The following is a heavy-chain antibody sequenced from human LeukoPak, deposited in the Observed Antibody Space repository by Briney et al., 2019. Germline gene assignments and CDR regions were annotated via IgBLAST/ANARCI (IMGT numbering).Heavy chain of an antibody. CDR3: ATHGHPPTVANFDY. CDR2: IIPILGIA. D-gene: IGHD4-23*01. V-gene: IGHV1-69*04. Sequence: ASVKVSSKASGGTFSSYAISWVRQAPGQGLEWMGRIIPILGIANYAQKFQGRVTITADKSTSTAYMELSSLRSEDTAVYYCATHGHPPTVANFDYWGQGTLVTVSS. J-gene: IGHJ4*02. CDR1: GGTFSSYA.